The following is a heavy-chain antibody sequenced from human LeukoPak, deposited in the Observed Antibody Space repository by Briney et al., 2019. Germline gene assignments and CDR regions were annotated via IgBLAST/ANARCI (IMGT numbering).Heavy chain of an antibody. V-gene: IGHV4-61*01. D-gene: IGHD4-11*01. CDR3: ATDYSNFYGMDV. CDR2: IQNSART. Sequence: SETLSLTCTVSGGSVNSGSYFWSWLRPPPGKGLEWIGYIQNSARTNYNPSLESRVTISVDSSKDQFSLRLSSVTAADTAVYYCATDYSNFYGMDVWVQGTTVTVSS. CDR1: GGSVNSGSYF. J-gene: IGHJ6*02.